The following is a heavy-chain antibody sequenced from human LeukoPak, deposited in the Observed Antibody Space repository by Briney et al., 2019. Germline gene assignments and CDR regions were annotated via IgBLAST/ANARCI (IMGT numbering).Heavy chain of an antibody. CDR2: ISGYNGKT. Sequence: GASVKVSCKASGYTFNTYGITWVRQAPGQGLELMGWISGYNGKTKYAQKLQDRVTMTTDTSTTTAYMELRSLRSDDTAVYYCARAGAVVDDWFDPWGQGTLVTVSS. J-gene: IGHJ5*02. CDR1: GYTFNTYG. CDR3: ARAGAVVDDWFDP. V-gene: IGHV1-18*01. D-gene: IGHD2-15*01.